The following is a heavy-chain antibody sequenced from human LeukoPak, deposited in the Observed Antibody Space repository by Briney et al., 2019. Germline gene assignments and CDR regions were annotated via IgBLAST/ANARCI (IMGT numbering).Heavy chain of an antibody. CDR3: AREVAYDILTGCLDY. Sequence: GGSLRLSCAASGFTFSSYAMHWVRQAPGKGLEWVAVISYDGSNKYYADSVKGRFTISRDNSKNTLYLQMNSLRAEDTAVYYCAREVAYDILTGCLDYRGQGTLVTVSS. V-gene: IGHV3-30-3*01. J-gene: IGHJ4*02. CDR2: ISYDGSNK. D-gene: IGHD3-9*01. CDR1: GFTFSSYA.